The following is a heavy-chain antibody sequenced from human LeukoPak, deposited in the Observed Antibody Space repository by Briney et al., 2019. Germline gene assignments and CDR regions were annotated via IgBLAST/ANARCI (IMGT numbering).Heavy chain of an antibody. Sequence: SETLSLTCTVSGGSISSYYWSWIRQPPGKGLEWIGCIYYSGSTNYNPSLKSRVTISVDTSKNQFSLKLSSVTAADTAVYYCARGYCSGGSCYSWWFDPWGQGTLVTVSS. CDR2: IYYSGST. J-gene: IGHJ5*02. V-gene: IGHV4-59*01. CDR3: ARGYCSGGSCYSWWFDP. CDR1: GGSISSYY. D-gene: IGHD2-15*01.